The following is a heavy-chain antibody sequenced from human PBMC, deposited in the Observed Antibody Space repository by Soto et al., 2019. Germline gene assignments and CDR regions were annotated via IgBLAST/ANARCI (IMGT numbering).Heavy chain of an antibody. Sequence: QVQLVQSGAEVKKPGSAVKVPSKAPADSFSSYGFSWVRRPPGRGLRWMGGIIPIFGTTNYGEKFQGRVTINADESTNTDYMELSSLRSEDTALYYCARVFPDGWVEPGVVRGYLDTWGRGTLVTVSS. J-gene: IGHJ4*02. CDR2: IIPIFGTT. V-gene: IGHV1-69*01. D-gene: IGHD3-3*01. CDR1: ADSFSSYG. CDR3: ARVFPDGWVEPGVVRGYLDT.